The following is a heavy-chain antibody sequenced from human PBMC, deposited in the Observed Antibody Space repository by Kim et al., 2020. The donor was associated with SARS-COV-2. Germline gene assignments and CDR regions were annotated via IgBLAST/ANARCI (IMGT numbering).Heavy chain of an antibody. CDR1: GFNFSPYP. CDR3: ARDMGITGPDDS. Sequence: GGSLSLSCAASGFNFSPYPMTWVRQAPGKGLDWVSYISGDSTTIYYAESVKGRFTISRDNAKNSLYLQMNSLREEDTAVYYCARDMGITGPDDSWGQGT. CDR2: ISGDSTTI. J-gene: IGHJ4*02. D-gene: IGHD1-20*01. V-gene: IGHV3-48*02.